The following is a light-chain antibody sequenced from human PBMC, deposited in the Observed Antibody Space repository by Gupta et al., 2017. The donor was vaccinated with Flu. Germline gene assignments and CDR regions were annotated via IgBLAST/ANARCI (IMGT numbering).Light chain of an antibody. CDR2: QNY. J-gene: IGLJ1*01. CDR3: ITWDHSLSAYV. CDR1: NSNSGSHF. V-gene: IGLV1-47*01. Sequence: SNSNSGSHFMHWYQQVPGAAPKLLIYQNYQRSAGVPDRFSGSKSGTSASLAISGLRSEDEADYYCITWDHSLSAYVFGTWTKVTVL.